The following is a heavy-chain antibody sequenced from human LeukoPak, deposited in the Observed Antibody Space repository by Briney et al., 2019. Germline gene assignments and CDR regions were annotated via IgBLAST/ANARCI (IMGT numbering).Heavy chain of an antibody. J-gene: IGHJ4*02. D-gene: IGHD3-3*01. V-gene: IGHV4-61*02. CDR1: GGSISSGSYY. CDR3: ARGRASYDFWSGYLFDY. Sequence: KPSETLSLTXTVSGGSISSGSYYWTWIRQPAGQGLEWIGRISATGSTNYNPSLKSRVTISVDTSKNQFSLKLSSVTAADTAVYYCARGRASYDFWSGYLFDYWGQGTLVTVSS. CDR2: ISATGST.